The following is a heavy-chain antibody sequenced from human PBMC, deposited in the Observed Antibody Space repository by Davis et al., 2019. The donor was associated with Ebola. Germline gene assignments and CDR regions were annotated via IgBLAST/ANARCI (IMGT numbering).Heavy chain of an antibody. V-gene: IGHV5-51*01. J-gene: IGHJ3*02. D-gene: IGHD3-22*01. CDR1: GYTFASYW. CDR3: ARPKYYDSSGYLSLAFDI. Sequence: GESLKISCKVSGYTFASYWIGWVRQMPGKGLEWMGIIYPIDYDTRYSPSFQGQVTISADKSISTAYLQWSSLKASDTAMYYCARPKYYDSSGYLSLAFDIWGQGTMVTVSS. CDR2: IYPIDYDT.